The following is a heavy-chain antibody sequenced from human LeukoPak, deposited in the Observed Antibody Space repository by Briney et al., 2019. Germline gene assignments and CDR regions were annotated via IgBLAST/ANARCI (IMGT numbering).Heavy chain of an antibody. V-gene: IGHV4-59*08. CDR2: IYYSGST. J-gene: IGHJ4*02. CDR3: AGDRRGYSYGSSDY. D-gene: IGHD5-18*01. CDR1: GGSISSYY. Sequence: PSETLSLTCTVSGGSISSYYWSWIRQPPGKGLEWIGYIYYSGSTNYNPSLKSRVTISVDTSKNQFSLKLSSVTAADTAVYYCAGDRRGYSYGSSDYWGQGTLVTVSS.